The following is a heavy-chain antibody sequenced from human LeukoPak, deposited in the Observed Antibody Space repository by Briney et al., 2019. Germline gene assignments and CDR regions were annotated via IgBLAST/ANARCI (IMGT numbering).Heavy chain of an antibody. CDR1: GYTFTSYG. D-gene: IGHD1-26*01. CDR2: ISAYNGNT. Sequence: ASVKVSCKASGYTFTSYGISWVRQAPGQGLEWMGWISAYNGNTNYAQKLQGRVTMTTDTSTSTAYMELRSLRSDDTAVYYCASGELLPDGYYHYYGMDVWGQGTTVTVSS. CDR3: ASGELLPDGYYHYYGMDV. J-gene: IGHJ6*02. V-gene: IGHV1-18*01.